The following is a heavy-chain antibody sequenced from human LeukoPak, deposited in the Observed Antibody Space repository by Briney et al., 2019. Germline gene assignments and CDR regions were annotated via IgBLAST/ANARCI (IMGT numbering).Heavy chain of an antibody. CDR1: GFTFSSYS. V-gene: IGHV3-21*01. D-gene: IGHD6-19*01. Sequence: GGSLRLSCAASGFTFSSYSMNWVRQAPGKGLEWVSSISSSSSYIYYADPVKGRFTISRDNAKNSLYLQMNSLRAEDTAVYYCARDVAVAGTNFDYWGQGTLVTVSS. J-gene: IGHJ4*02. CDR2: ISSSSSYI. CDR3: ARDVAVAGTNFDY.